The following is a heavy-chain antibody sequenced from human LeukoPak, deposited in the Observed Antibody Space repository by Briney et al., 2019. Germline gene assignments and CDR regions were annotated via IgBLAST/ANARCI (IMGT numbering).Heavy chain of an antibody. V-gene: IGHV4-34*01. D-gene: IGHD3-9*01. Sequence: SETLSLTCVLYGGSSTNYFWSWIRQPPGKGLEWIGEINRSASTNYNPSLKSRVTISIDTSKNQFSLKLSSVTAADTAVYYCARLTGYYTPFDPCGQGTLVTVSS. CDR1: GGSSTNYF. J-gene: IGHJ5*02. CDR3: ARLTGYYTPFDP. CDR2: INRSAST.